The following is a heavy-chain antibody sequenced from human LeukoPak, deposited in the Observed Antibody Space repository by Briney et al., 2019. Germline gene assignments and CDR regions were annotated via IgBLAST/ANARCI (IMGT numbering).Heavy chain of an antibody. Sequence: PSETLSLTCTVSGGSISSYYWSWIRQPAGKGLEWIGRIDKSGGTNYNPTLKSRVTMSVDTSKNQFSLKLNSMTAADTAVYYCAREYGDFDYWGQGTLVTVSS. CDR2: IDKSGGT. CDR3: AREYGDFDY. D-gene: IGHD4-17*01. J-gene: IGHJ4*02. CDR1: GGSISSYY. V-gene: IGHV4-4*07.